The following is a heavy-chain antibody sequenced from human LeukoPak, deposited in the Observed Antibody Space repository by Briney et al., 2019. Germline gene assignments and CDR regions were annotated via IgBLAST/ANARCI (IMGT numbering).Heavy chain of an antibody. CDR1: GGSVSSGSYY. CDR3: ARVWYYYDSSGYYRDDAFDI. J-gene: IGHJ3*02. Sequence: KPSETLSLTCTVSGGSVSSGSYYWSWIRQPPGKRLEWIGYIYYSGSTNYNPSLKSRVTISVDTSKNQFSLKLSSVTAADTAVYYCARVWYYYDSSGYYRDDAFDIWGQGTMVTVSS. V-gene: IGHV4-61*01. CDR2: IYYSGST. D-gene: IGHD3-22*01.